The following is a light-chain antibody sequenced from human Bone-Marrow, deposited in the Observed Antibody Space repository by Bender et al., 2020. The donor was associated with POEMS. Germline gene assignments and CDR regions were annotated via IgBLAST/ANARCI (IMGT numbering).Light chain of an antibody. V-gene: IGLV2-23*02. J-gene: IGLJ2*01. CDR3: CSYAGGSTYVV. CDR2: DVN. Sequence: QSALTQPPSASGSHGQSVTISCTATSSGVVTINHVSWYQQRPGKAPKLVLYDVNNRPSGVSNRFSGSKSGNTASLTISGLQAEDEADYHCCSYAGGSTYVVFGGGTKLTVL. CDR1: SSGVVTINH.